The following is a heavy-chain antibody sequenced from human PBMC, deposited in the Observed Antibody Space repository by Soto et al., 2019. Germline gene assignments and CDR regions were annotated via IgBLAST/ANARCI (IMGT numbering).Heavy chain of an antibody. CDR2: VSFDGSNK. D-gene: IGHD6-19*01. CDR1: GFTFNYYP. Sequence: QMQLVESGGGVVQPGGSLRLSCAASGFTFNYYPTHWVRQAPGKGLEWVAVVSFDGSNKYYADSVKGRFTISKDNSKNTLYLQMNSLRREDTAVYYCARLPGPLVAVLYIYPLDGREAMSDVDVWGQGTTVTVSS. CDR3: ARLPGPLVAVLYIYPLDGREAMSDVDV. V-gene: IGHV3-30-3*01. J-gene: IGHJ6*02.